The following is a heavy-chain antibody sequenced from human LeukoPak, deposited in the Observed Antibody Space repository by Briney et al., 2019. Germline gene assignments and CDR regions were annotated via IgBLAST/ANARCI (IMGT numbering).Heavy chain of an antibody. J-gene: IGHJ4*02. D-gene: IGHD3-22*01. V-gene: IGHV3-23*01. CDR1: GFTFSSYA. Sequence: GGSLRLSCAASGFTFSSYAMSWVRQAPGKGLEWVSVINRSGGGKNYVDSVKGRFTVSRDNSKNTLYLQMNRLRAEDTAVYHCDKDFDSGAYYAVADYWGQGTLVTVSS. CDR2: INRSGGGK. CDR3: DKDFDSGAYYAVADY.